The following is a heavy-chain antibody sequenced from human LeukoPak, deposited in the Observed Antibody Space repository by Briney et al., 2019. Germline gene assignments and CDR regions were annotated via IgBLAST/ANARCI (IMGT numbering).Heavy chain of an antibody. J-gene: IGHJ4*02. Sequence: GASVKVSCKASGGTFSSYAISWVRQAPGQGLEWMGGIIPISGTANYAQKFQGRVTITADESTSTAYMELSSLRSEDTAVYYCAAADSSVSPFDYWGQGTLVTVSS. CDR3: AAADSSVSPFDY. V-gene: IGHV1-69*13. CDR1: GGTFSSYA. D-gene: IGHD3-22*01. CDR2: IIPISGTA.